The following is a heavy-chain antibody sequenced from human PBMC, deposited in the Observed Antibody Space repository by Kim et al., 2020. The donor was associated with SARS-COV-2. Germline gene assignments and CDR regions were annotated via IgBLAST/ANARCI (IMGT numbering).Heavy chain of an antibody. CDR3: ARDIGYSYIDY. D-gene: IGHD5-18*01. J-gene: IGHJ4*02. CDR2: TNQDGSVK. Sequence: GGSLRLSCAASGFIFSNYWMAWVRQAPGKGLEWVANTNQDGSVKNYVDSVKGRFTIARDNARSSLYLQMDSLRAEDTAVYYCARDIGYSYIDYWGQGSLVTVSS. CDR1: GFIFSNYW. V-gene: IGHV3-7*03.